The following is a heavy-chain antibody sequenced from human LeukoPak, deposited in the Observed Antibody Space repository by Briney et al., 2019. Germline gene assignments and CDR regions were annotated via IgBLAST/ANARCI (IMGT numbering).Heavy chain of an antibody. V-gene: IGHV3-7*01. CDR3: ARSYSGYDSGGYSYYYIDV. D-gene: IGHD5-12*01. CDR1: GFTFSSYW. CDR2: IKEDGSEK. Sequence: GGSLRLSCAASGFTFSSYWMSWVRQAPGEGLEWVANIKEDGSEKYYVDSVKGRFTISRDNAKNSLYLQMNSLGAEDTAVYYCARSYSGYDSGGYSYYYIDVWGKGTTVTISS. J-gene: IGHJ6*03.